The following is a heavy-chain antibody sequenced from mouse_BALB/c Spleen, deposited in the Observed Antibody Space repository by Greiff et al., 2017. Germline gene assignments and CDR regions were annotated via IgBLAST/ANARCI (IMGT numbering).Heavy chain of an antibody. CDR3: ARRANWYAMDY. CDR1: GYTFTSYV. V-gene: IGHV1-14*01. J-gene: IGHJ4*01. Sequence: VQLQQSGPELVKPGVSVKMSCKASGYTFTSYVMHWVKQKPGQGLEWIGYINPYNDGTKYNEKFKGKATLTSDKSSSTAYMELSSLTSEDSAVYYCARRANWYAMDYWGQGTSVTVSS. CDR2: INPYNDGT. D-gene: IGHD4-1*01.